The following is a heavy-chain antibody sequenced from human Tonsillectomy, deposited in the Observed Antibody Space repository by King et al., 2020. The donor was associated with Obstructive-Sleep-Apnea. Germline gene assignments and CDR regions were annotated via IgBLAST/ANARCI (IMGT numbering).Heavy chain of an antibody. CDR1: GGSISSGGYY. J-gene: IGHJ5*02. V-gene: IGHV4-31*03. D-gene: IGHD5-12*01. CDR3: ARDRGYSGYVDRFDP. CDR2: IYYSGST. Sequence: VQLQESGPGLVKPSQTLSLTCTVSGGSISSGGYYWSWIRQHPGKGLGWIGYIYYSGSTYYNPSQKSRVTISVDTSKNQCSLKLCSVTAADTAVYDCARDRGYSGYVDRFDPWGQGTLVTVSS.